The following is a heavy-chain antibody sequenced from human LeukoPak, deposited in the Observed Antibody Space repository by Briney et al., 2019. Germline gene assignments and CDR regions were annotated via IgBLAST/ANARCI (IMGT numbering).Heavy chain of an antibody. D-gene: IGHD3-3*01. CDR2: INQDGSEK. J-gene: IGHJ4*02. V-gene: IGHV3-7*03. CDR1: GFTFRNYW. CDR3: TTSSDYDFWSGYFPGPNRH. Sequence: PGGSLRLSCAASGFTFRNYWMTWVRQAPGKGLEWVANINQDGSEKFYMDSVKGRFTVSRDNAENSLCLQMNSLKTEDTAVYYCTTSSDYDFWSGYFPGPNRHWGQGTLVTVSS.